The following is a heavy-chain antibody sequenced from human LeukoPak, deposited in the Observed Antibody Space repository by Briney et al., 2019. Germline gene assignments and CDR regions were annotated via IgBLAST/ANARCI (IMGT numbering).Heavy chain of an antibody. J-gene: IGHJ4*02. CDR1: GFTFPGYW. Sequence: GGSLRLSCAASGFTFPGYWMTWVRHPPGKGLEWVANIKSDGSEKYYVDSVKGRFTVSRDNAKNSLNLQLNSLRAEDTAVYYCARVNFDYWGQGTLVTVSS. CDR2: IKSDGSEK. V-gene: IGHV3-7*02. CDR3: ARVNFDY.